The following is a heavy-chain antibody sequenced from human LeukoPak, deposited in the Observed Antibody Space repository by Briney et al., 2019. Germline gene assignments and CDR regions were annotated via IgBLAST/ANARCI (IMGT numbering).Heavy chain of an antibody. CDR2: LSGSSNSI. D-gene: IGHD6-6*01. V-gene: IGHV3-48*01. CDR3: ARGSTIAARPGDY. Sequence: GGSLRLSCAASGFTFSNYGMNWVRQAPGKGLEWVSYLSGSSNSIYYSDSVKGRFTISRDNSKNTLYLQMNSLRAEDTAVYYCARGSTIAARPGDYWGQGTLVTVSS. J-gene: IGHJ4*02. CDR1: GFTFSNYG.